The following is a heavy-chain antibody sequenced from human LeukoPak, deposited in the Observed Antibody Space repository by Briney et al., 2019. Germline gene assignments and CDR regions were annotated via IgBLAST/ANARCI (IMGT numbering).Heavy chain of an antibody. CDR1: GFAFGSEA. V-gene: IGHV3-23*01. J-gene: IGHJ4*02. CDR2: VSGSGETT. Sequence: GGSLRLSCAVSGFAFGSEAMSWVRQSPARGLEWVSDVSGSGETTYYADSVKGRFTISRDNSKNTLYLQMNSLRAEDTAMYYCAKGPPDSSTWYKRTEGWGQGTLVTVSS. CDR3: AKGPPDSSTWYKRTEG. D-gene: IGHD6-13*01.